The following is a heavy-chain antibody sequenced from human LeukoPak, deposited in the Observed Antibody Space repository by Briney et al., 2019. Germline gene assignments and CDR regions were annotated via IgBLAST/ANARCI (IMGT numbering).Heavy chain of an antibody. CDR1: GFTFSSYS. CDR3: ARDRGDYVWGSYRSLPDY. J-gene: IGHJ4*02. CDR2: ISSGSSTI. D-gene: IGHD3-16*02. V-gene: IGHV3-48*01. Sequence: PGGSLRLSCAASGFTFSSYSLTWVRQAPGKGLECVSYISSGSSTIYYADSVKGRFTISRDNAKKSLYLQMNSLRVEDTAVYYCARDRGDYVWGSYRSLPDYWGQGTLVTVSS.